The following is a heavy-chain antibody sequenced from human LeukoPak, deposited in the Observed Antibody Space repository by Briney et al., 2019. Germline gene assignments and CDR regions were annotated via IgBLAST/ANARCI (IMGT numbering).Heavy chain of an antibody. CDR1: GFTFSNAW. V-gene: IGHV3-64*01. Sequence: GGSLRLSCAASGFTFSNAWMSWVRQAPGKGLEYVSAISSNGGSTYYANSVKGRFTISRDNSKNTLYLQMGSLRAEDMAVYYCARDLRTSLGYSYGSYYYYYMDVWGKGTTVTVSS. CDR2: ISSNGGST. D-gene: IGHD5-18*01. CDR3: ARDLRTSLGYSYGSYYYYYMDV. J-gene: IGHJ6*03.